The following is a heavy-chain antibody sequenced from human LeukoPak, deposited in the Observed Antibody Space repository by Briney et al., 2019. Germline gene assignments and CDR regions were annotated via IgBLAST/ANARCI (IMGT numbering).Heavy chain of an antibody. Sequence: ASVKVSCKASGYTFTSYGISWVRQAPGQGLEWMGWIGAYNGNTNYAQKLQGRVTMTTDTSTSTAFMELRSLRSDDTAVYYCARDSPLYCSSTSCYAFDIWGQGTMVTVSS. D-gene: IGHD2-2*01. V-gene: IGHV1-18*01. CDR3: ARDSPLYCSSTSCYAFDI. CDR1: GYTFTSYG. J-gene: IGHJ3*02. CDR2: IGAYNGNT.